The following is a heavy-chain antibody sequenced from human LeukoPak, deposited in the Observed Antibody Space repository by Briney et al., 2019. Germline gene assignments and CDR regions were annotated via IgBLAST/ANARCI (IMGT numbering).Heavy chain of an antibody. V-gene: IGHV3-15*01. J-gene: IGHJ3*02. CDR3: NTDTCSSTSCYRRAFDI. CDR2: IRSETDGGTT. Sequence: GGSLRLSCAASGFTLSNAWVIWVRQAPGKGLEGVGRIRSETDGGTTDYAAPVKDRFTITRDDPKNTLYLQMNSLKTEDTAVYYCNTDTCSSTSCYRRAFDIWGQGTVVTVSS. D-gene: IGHD2-2*01. CDR1: GFTLSNAW.